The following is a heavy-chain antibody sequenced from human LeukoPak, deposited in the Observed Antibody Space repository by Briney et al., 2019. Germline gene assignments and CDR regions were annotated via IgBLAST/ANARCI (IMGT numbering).Heavy chain of an antibody. CDR1: GFTLSNAS. V-gene: IGHV3-15*01. Sequence: GGSLRLCCAASGFTLSNASMSWVGQAPGKGLEWVGRIKSQTDGWTPDYAAPVKGRFTISSDDSKNTLYLQMNSLKTEDTAVYYCTTPGGATSFDYWGQGTLVTVSS. D-gene: IGHD1-26*01. J-gene: IGHJ4*02. CDR3: TTPGGATSFDY. CDR2: IKSQTDGWTP.